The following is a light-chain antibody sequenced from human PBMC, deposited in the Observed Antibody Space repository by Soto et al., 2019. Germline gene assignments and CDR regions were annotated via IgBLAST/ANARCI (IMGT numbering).Light chain of an antibody. Sequence: EIVMTQSPATLSVSPGERATLSCRASQSVSSNLVWYQQKPGQAPRLLIYGASTRATGIPARFSGSGSGTEFTLTISSLQSEDFAVYYCQQYNNWPMFGQGTKV. CDR1: QSVSSN. J-gene: IGKJ1*01. CDR2: GAS. V-gene: IGKV3-15*01. CDR3: QQYNNWPM.